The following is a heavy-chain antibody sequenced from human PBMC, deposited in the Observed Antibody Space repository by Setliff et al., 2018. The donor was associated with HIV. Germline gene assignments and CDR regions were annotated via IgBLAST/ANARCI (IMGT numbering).Heavy chain of an antibody. CDR1: GGSISSGNYY. Sequence: SETLSLTCTVSGGSISSGNYYWSWIRQPAGKGLEWIGHIFTSGSTNYNPSLKSRVTMSVDTSKNQFSLKLSSVTAADTAVYYCARGGGYDRSGYYPFDYWGQGTPVTVSS. V-gene: IGHV4-61*09. CDR2: IFTSGST. CDR3: ARGGGYDRSGYYPFDY. D-gene: IGHD3-22*01. J-gene: IGHJ4*02.